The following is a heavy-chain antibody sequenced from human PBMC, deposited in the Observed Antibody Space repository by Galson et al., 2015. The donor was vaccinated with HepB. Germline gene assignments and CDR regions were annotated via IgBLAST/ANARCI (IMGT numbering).Heavy chain of an antibody. CDR3: ALLGRPYYYGMDV. D-gene: IGHD3-10*01. Sequence: SLRLSCAASGFTVSSNYMSWVRQAPGKGLEWVSVIYSGGSTYYADSVKGRFTISRDNSKNTLYLQMNSLRAEDTAVYYCALLGRPYYYGMDVWGQGTTVTVSS. J-gene: IGHJ6*02. V-gene: IGHV3-53*01. CDR1: GFTVSSNY. CDR2: IYSGGST.